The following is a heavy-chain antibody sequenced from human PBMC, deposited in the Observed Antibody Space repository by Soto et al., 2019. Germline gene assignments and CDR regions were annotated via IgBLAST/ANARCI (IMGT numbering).Heavy chain of an antibody. J-gene: IGHJ4*02. D-gene: IGHD2-15*01. Sequence: VQVVQSGGGLVQPGGSLKLSCAASGFAFNDSAMHWVRQASGKGLEWVARVRSKSNNYATAYPASVKGRFIVSRDDSMGTTSLQMTSLKPEDTAIYYCTNNFVWGQGVLVTVS. CDR3: TNNFV. V-gene: IGHV3-73*01. CDR2: VRSKSNNYAT. CDR1: GFAFNDSA.